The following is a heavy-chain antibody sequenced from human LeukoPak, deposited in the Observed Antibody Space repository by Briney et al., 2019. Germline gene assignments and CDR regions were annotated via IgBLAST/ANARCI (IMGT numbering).Heavy chain of an antibody. Sequence: ASVKDSCKASGYTFTDYYMHGVRQAPGQGLEWMGWINPNSGGTNFAQKFQGRVAMTRDTSISTAYLELGSLRSDDTAVYFCARARWQLVPYFDSWGQGTLVTVSA. J-gene: IGHJ4*02. V-gene: IGHV1-2*02. CDR2: INPNSGGT. D-gene: IGHD6-6*01. CDR1: GYTFTDYY. CDR3: ARARWQLVPYFDS.